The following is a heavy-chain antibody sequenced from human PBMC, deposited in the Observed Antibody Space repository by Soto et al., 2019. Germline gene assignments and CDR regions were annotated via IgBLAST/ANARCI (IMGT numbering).Heavy chain of an antibody. Sequence: GESLKISCKGSGYSFTSYWIGWVRQMPGKGLEWMGIIYPGDSDTEYSPSFQGQVTISADKSISTAYLQWSSLKASDTAMYYCVRRSSYDSGGYSDFDPWGQGTLVTVSS. D-gene: IGHD3-22*01. CDR2: IYPGDSDT. CDR1: GYSFTSYW. V-gene: IGHV5-51*01. J-gene: IGHJ5*02. CDR3: VRRSSYDSGGYSDFDP.